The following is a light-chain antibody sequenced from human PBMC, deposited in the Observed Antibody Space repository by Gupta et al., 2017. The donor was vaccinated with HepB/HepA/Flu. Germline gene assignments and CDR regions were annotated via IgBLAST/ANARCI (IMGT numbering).Light chain of an antibody. V-gene: IGKV1-39*01. J-gene: IGKJ3*01. CDR3: QQTYSAPRT. CDR2: AAS. Sequence: DIQMTQSPSSLSASVGDRVAISCRASQSISKYLNWYRQKAGRAPKLLIFAASSLQSGVPSRFGGSGSGTDFTLTISSLQPEDFATYYCQQTYSAPRTFGPGTKVDIK. CDR1: QSISKY.